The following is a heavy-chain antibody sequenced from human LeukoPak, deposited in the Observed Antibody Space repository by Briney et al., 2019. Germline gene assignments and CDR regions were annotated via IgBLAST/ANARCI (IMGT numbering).Heavy chain of an antibody. D-gene: IGHD5-18*01. CDR1: GYTFTSYY. CDR2: INPSGGST. J-gene: IGHJ4*02. Sequence: GASVKVSCKASGYTFTSYYVHWVRQALGQGLEWMGIINPSGGSTSYAQKFQGRVTMTRDTSTSTVYMELSSLRSEDTAVYYCARAPWGYSYGSAPPDYWGQGTLVTVSS. V-gene: IGHV1-46*01. CDR3: ARAPWGYSYGSAPPDY.